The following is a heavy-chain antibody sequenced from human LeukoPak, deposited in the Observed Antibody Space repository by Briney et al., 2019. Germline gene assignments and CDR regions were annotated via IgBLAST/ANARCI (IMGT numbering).Heavy chain of an antibody. J-gene: IGHJ6*02. Sequence: SQTLSLTCTVSVGSISSGSDYCSWIRQPAGKGLEWIGRIYTSGSTNYNPSLKSRVPISVDTSKNQFYEQLGSVTAAGTAVYDCASSSPLEYYYYGMDVWGQGTTVTVSS. CDR1: VGSISSGSDY. CDR3: ASSSPLEYYYYGMDV. CDR2: IYTSGST. D-gene: IGHD6-6*01. V-gene: IGHV4-61*02.